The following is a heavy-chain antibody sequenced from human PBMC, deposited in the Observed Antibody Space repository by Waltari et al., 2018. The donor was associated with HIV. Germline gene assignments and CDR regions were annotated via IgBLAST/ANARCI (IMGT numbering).Heavy chain of an antibody. CDR1: GFPFDAYA. D-gene: IGHD6-19*01. J-gene: IGHJ5*02. V-gene: IGHV3-9*01. CDR3: AKDRGPFIAVAGT. CDR2: ISWNSGSI. Sequence: EVQLVESGGGLVQPGRSLRLSCAASGFPFDAYAMHWVRQPPGKGLEWVSGISWNSGSIDYADSVKGRFTISRDNTKNSLYLQMNSVRAEDTALYYCAKDRGPFIAVAGTWGQGTLVTVSS.